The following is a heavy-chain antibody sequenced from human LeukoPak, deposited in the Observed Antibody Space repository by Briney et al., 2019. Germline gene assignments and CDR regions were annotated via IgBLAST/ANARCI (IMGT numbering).Heavy chain of an antibody. J-gene: IGHJ4*02. CDR3: VRGGSLIVVPPVLLSPS. Sequence: ASVKVSCKASGYTFTDFYIHWLRQAPGQGPEWMGWINPKSGGTNYAQKFQGRVTMTRDTSISTVYIELRRLRSDDTAMFFCVRGGSLIVVPPVLLSPSWGQGTLVTVSS. CDR2: INPKSGGT. CDR1: GYTFTDFY. D-gene: IGHD2-2*01. V-gene: IGHV1-2*02.